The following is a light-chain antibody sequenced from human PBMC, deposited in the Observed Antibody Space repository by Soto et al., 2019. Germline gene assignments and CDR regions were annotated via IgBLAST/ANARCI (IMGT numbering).Light chain of an antibody. Sequence: DIQMTQSPSSLSASVGDRVSVTCRASQSISTFLNWYQQRPGEAPKLLIYAASSLQSGVPSRFSGSGSGADVTLTIGSLQPEDFATYYCQQRYTTPPTFGQGTKV. CDR3: QQRYTTPPT. CDR2: AAS. CDR1: QSISTF. J-gene: IGKJ1*01. V-gene: IGKV1-39*01.